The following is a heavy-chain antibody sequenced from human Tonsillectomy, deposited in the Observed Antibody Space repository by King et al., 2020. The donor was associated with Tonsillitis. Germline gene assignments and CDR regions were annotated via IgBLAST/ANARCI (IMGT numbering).Heavy chain of an antibody. D-gene: IGHD3-10*01. J-gene: IGHJ6*02. CDR1: GGSISSFY. Sequence: QLQESGPGLVKPSETLSLTCTVSGGSISSFYWNWIRQPPGKGLEWIGNSHYSGKTKYNPSLKSRVTISVDTSKNQLSLKLSSVTAADTAVYFCARLVDLGSGSYYTNYYGMDVWGQGTTVTVSS. V-gene: IGHV4-59*08. CDR2: SHYSGKT. CDR3: ARLVDLGSGSYYTNYYGMDV.